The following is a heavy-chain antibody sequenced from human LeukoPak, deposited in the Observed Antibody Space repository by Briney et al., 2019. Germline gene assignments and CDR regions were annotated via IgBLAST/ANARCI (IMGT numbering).Heavy chain of an antibody. J-gene: IGHJ4*02. CDR3: ARSRYCSGGRCYSDY. V-gene: IGHV7-4-1*02. D-gene: IGHD2-15*01. Sequence: GASVKVSCKASGYTFSSYPMTWVRQAPGQGLEWMGWINTDTGNPTYAQDFTGRFVFSLDTSVGSAYLQINSLEAEDTAVYYCARSRYCSGGRCYSDYRGQGTLVTVSS. CDR1: GYTFSSYP. CDR2: INTDTGNP.